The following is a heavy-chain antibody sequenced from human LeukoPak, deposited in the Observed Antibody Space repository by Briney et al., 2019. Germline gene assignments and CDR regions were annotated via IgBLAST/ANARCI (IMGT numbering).Heavy chain of an antibody. CDR3: ARGGLAAAGTNGMDV. V-gene: IGHV3-20*01. D-gene: IGHD6-13*01. Sequence: GGSLRLSCAASGFTFDDYGMSWVRQAPGKGLEWVSGINWNGGSTGYADSVKGRSTISRDNAKNSLYLQMNSLRAEDTALYHCARGGLAAAGTNGMDVWGQGTTVTVSS. CDR1: GFTFDDYG. J-gene: IGHJ6*02. CDR2: INWNGGST.